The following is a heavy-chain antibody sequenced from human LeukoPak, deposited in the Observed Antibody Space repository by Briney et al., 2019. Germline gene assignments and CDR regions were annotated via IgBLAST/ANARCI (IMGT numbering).Heavy chain of an antibody. J-gene: IGHJ3*02. V-gene: IGHV4-39*01. Sequence: PETLSLTCTVSGGSISSSSSYWGWIRQPPGKGLEWIGTIYYSGSTYYNPSLKSRVTISVDTSKNQFSLKLSSVTAADTAVYYCARYCSGGSCSVSGAFDIWGQGTMVTVSS. CDR2: IYYSGST. CDR1: GGSISSSSSY. D-gene: IGHD2-15*01. CDR3: ARYCSGGSCSVSGAFDI.